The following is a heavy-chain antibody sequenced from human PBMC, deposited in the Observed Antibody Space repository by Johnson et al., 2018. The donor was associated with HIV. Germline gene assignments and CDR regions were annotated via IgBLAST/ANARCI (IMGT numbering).Heavy chain of an antibody. CDR1: EFYT. D-gene: IGHD1-14*01. CDR2: ISYDGSNN. CDR3: AREIVWATTHDAFDI. Sequence: QLVESGGGVVQPGRSLRLSCAASEFYTMHWVRQAPGKGLEWVAVISYDGSNNYYADSVKGRFTISRDNSKNSLYLQMNSLRAEDTAVYYCAREIVWATTHDAFDIWGQGTMVTVSS. V-gene: IGHV3-30-3*01. J-gene: IGHJ3*02.